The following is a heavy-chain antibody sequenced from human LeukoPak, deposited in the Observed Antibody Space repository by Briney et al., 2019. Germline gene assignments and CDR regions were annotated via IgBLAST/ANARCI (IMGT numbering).Heavy chain of an antibody. CDR1: GFTFSSYW. D-gene: IGHD1-26*01. CDR3: ARPRYSGSYYLRY. V-gene: IGHV3-74*01. Sequence: PGGSLRLSCAASGFTFSSYWMHWVRQAPGKGLVWVSRINSDGSSTSYADSVKGRFTISRDNAKNTLYLQMNSLRAEDTAVYYRARPRYSGSYYLRYWGQGTLVTVSS. CDR2: INSDGSST. J-gene: IGHJ4*02.